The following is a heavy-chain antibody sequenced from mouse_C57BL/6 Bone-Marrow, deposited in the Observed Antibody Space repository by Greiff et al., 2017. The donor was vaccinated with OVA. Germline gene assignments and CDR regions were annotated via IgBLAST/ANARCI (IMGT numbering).Heavy chain of an antibody. V-gene: IGHV5-9-1*02. J-gene: IGHJ2*01. CDR2: ISSGGDYI. D-gene: IGHD2-3*01. CDR3: TRDRGLLRDFDY. CDR1: GFTFSSYA. Sequence: EVKLMESGEGLVKPGGSLKLSCAASGFTFSSYAMSWVRQTPEKRLEWVAYISSGGDYIYYADTVKGRFTISRDNARNTLYLQMSSLKSEDTAMYYCTRDRGLLRDFDYWGQGTTLTVSS.